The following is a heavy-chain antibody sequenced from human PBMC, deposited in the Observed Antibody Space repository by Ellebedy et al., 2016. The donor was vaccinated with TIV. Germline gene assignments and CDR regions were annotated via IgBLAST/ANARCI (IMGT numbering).Heavy chain of an antibody. Sequence: ETLSLTCAVSGFTVSGNYMSWVRQAPGKGLEWVSIIYSSGITYYPDSVKGRFTISRDNSKNTVSLQMNSLRAEDTAVYYCSRVDLGLAFHYWGRGTLVSVSS. CDR2: IYSSGIT. J-gene: IGHJ4*02. CDR1: GFTVSGNY. V-gene: IGHV3-53*01. CDR3: SRVDLGLAFHY. D-gene: IGHD3/OR15-3a*01.